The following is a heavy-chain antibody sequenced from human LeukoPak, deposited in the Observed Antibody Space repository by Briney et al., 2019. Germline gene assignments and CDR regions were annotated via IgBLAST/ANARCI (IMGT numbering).Heavy chain of an antibody. D-gene: IGHD6-13*01. CDR2: ISYAGNNK. V-gene: IGHV3-30*19. CDR3: ARPIAAAKLDY. J-gene: IGHJ4*02. CDR1: GFTFSSYG. Sequence: GGSLRLSCAASGFTFSSYGMHWVRQAPGKGLEWVAVISYAGNNKYYADSVKGRFTISRDNSKNTLYLQMNSLRTEDTAVYYCARPIAAAKLDYWGQGTLVTVSS.